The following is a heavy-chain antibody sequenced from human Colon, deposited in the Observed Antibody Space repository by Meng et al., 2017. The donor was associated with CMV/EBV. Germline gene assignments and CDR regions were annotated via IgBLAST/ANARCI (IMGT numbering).Heavy chain of an antibody. CDR1: GFIFDKYA. CDR2: ITGSGDVT. V-gene: IGHV3-23*01. Sequence: GESLKISCAASGFIFDKYAMHWVRRAPGKGLEWVSAITGSGDVTYYADSVKGRFTISRDNSKNTLYLQMNSLRAEDTAVYFCAKALNLVVPAAAYSHYWGNGTLVTVSS. J-gene: IGHJ4*01. D-gene: IGHD2-2*01. CDR3: AKALNLVVPAAAYSHY.